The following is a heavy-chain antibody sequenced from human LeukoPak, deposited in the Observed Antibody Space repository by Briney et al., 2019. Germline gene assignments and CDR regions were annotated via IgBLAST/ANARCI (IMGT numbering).Heavy chain of an antibody. J-gene: IGHJ6*04. V-gene: IGHV1-69*01. CDR3: ARGGYSYGYYYYGMDV. CDR2: IIPIFGTA. D-gene: IGHD5-18*01. CDR1: GGTFSSYA. Sequence: SVKVSCKASGGTFSSYAISWVRQAPGQGLEWMGGIIPIFGTANYAQKFQGRVTITADESTGTAYMELSSLRSEDTAVYYCARGGYSYGYYYYGMDVWGKGTTVTVSS.